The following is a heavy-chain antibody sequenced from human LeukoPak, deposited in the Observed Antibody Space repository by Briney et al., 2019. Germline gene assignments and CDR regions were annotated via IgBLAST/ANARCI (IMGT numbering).Heavy chain of an antibody. CDR2: IFTSGST. Sequence: SETLSLTCTVSGETITGYYWSWIRQPAGKGLEWIGHIFTSGSTNYNPSLKSRVTISVDTSKNQFSLKLTAVTAADTAVYYCARNTYYYHSGTYLDYWGQGILVTVSS. V-gene: IGHV4-4*07. CDR1: GETITGYY. D-gene: IGHD3-10*01. J-gene: IGHJ4*02. CDR3: ARNTYYYHSGTYLDY.